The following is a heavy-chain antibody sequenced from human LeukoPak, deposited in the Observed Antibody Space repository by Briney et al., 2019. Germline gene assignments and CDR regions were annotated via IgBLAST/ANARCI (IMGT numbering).Heavy chain of an antibody. V-gene: IGHV4-34*01. Sequence: SETLSLTCSVSGDSVSRRGYFWSWIRQHPGEGLEWIGEINHSGSTNYNLSLKSRVTISVDTSKNQFSLKLSSVTAADTAVYYCARGLVAVAPSYWGQGTLVTVSS. CDR1: GDSVSRRGYF. D-gene: IGHD6-19*01. J-gene: IGHJ4*02. CDR2: INHSGST. CDR3: ARGLVAVAPSY.